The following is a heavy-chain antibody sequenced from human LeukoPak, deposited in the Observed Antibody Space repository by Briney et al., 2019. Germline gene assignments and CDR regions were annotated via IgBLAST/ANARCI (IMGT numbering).Heavy chain of an antibody. V-gene: IGHV5-51*01. CDR1: GYSFTNYW. CDR2: MYPGDSNT. CDR3: ARQPPGLFATDY. Sequence: GESLKISCKASGYSFTNYWIAWMRQMPGKGLELMGIMYPGDSNTRYSPSFQGQVSISADKSISTAYLQWSSLKASDTAMYYCARQPPGLFATDYWGQGTLVTVSS. J-gene: IGHJ4*02. D-gene: IGHD1-14*01.